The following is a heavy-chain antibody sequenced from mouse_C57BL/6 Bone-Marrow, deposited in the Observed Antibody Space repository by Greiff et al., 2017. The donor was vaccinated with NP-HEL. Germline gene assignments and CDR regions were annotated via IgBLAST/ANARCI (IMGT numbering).Heavy chain of an antibody. CDR2: IDPSDSYT. CDR1: GYTFTSYW. J-gene: IGHJ3*01. CDR3: GRGTY. V-gene: IGHV1-69*01. Sequence: QVQLQQPGAELVMPGASVKLSCKASGYTFTSYWMHWVKQRPGQGLEWIGEIDPSDSYTNYNQKFKGKSTLTVDKSSSTAYMQLSSLASEDSAVYYCGRGTYWGQGTLVTVSA.